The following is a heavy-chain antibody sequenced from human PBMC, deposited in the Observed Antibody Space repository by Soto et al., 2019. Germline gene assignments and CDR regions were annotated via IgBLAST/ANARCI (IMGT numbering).Heavy chain of an antibody. J-gene: IGHJ4*02. V-gene: IGHV2-5*02. CDR3: AHIVVAGLGYYFDY. CDR2: IYWDDDK. D-gene: IGHD6-19*01. Sequence: QITLKESGPTLVKPTQTLTLTCTFSGFSLSSTRMAVGWIRQPPGKALEWLALIYWDDDKRYSPFLKSRLTITKDTSKRPVVLTMSNMCPVDTARYYCAHIVVAGLGYYFDYWGQGTLVTVSS. CDR1: GFSLSSTRMA.